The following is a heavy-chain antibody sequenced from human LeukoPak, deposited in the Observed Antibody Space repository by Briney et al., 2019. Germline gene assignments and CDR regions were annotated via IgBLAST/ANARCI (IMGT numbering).Heavy chain of an antibody. D-gene: IGHD1-26*01. J-gene: IGHJ3*02. Sequence: SETLSLTCIVSGGSISSSSYYWGWIRQSPGKGLEWIGSIYYTGTIYYNPSLKSRLTISVDTSKNQFSLKLSSVTAADTAVYYCARDSIVDAFDIWGQGTMVTVSS. CDR3: ARDSIVDAFDI. CDR1: GGSISSSSYY. CDR2: IYYTGTI. V-gene: IGHV4-39*07.